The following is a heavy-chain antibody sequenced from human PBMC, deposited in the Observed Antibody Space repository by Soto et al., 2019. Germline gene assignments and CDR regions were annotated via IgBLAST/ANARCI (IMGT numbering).Heavy chain of an antibody. CDR2: ISAYNGNT. V-gene: IGHV1-18*01. D-gene: IGHD3-22*01. CDR3: ARERLQESYDDGTGYYGFDY. Sequence: QVQLVQSGAEVKKPGASVKVSCKASGYTFTTYGITWVRQAPGQGLEWMGWISAYNGNTNYAQKLQGRVTMTTDTATSTAYMDLRSLRSDDTAVYYCARERLQESYDDGTGYYGFDYWGQGTLVTVSS. J-gene: IGHJ4*02. CDR1: GYTFTTYG.